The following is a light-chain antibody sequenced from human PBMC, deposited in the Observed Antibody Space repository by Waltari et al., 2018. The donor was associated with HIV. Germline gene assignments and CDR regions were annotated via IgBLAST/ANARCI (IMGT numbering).Light chain of an antibody. J-gene: IGLJ3*02. V-gene: IGLV3-21*01. Sequence: YVLTQPPSVSVAPGTTAKISCGGNNIGSKSVHWYQQRPGQPTGLVIYYDADRPSGIPGRFFGSNSGSTATLTITRVEVGDEADYFCQIWNNSSDHWVFGAGTTLTVL. CDR3: QIWNNSSDHWV. CDR1: NIGSKS. CDR2: YDA.